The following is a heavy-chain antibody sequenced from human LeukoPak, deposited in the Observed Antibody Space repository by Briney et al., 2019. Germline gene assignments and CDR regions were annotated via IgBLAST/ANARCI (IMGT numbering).Heavy chain of an antibody. D-gene: IGHD3-10*01. J-gene: IGHJ4*02. CDR1: GFTFSSYA. V-gene: IGHV3-23*01. Sequence: GGSLRLSCAASGFTFSSYAVSWVRQAPGKGLEWVSAISGSGGSTYYADSLKGRFTISRDNSKNTLYLQMNSLRAEERAVYYCAKGSHYYGSGSYYTFDYWGQGTLVTVSS. CDR3: AKGSHYYGSGSYYTFDY. CDR2: ISGSGGST.